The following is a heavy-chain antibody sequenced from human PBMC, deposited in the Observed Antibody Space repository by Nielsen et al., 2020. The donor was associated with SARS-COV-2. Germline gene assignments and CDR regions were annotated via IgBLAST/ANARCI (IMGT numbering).Heavy chain of an antibody. V-gene: IGHV3-21*01. CDR3: ARTPLPTYYDSSGYYLFDY. D-gene: IGHD3-22*01. J-gene: IGHJ4*02. Sequence: GESLKISCAASAFTFSTYTMNWVRQAAGKGLEWVSSNNSSNNYISYADSLKGRFTISRDNSKNTLYLQMNSLRAEDTAVYYCARTPLPTYYDSSGYYLFDYWGQGTLVTVSS. CDR2: NNSSNNYI. CDR1: AFTFSTYT.